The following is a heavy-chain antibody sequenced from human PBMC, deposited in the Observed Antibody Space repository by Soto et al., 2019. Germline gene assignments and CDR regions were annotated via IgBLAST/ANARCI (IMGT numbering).Heavy chain of an antibody. V-gene: IGHV4-30-4*01. CDR1: GGSISSGDYY. D-gene: IGHD6-13*01. CDR3: ASHPKYCSSRRPIGNWFDP. Sequence: SETLSLTCTVSGGSISSGDYYWSWIRQPPGKGLEWIGYIYYSGSTYYNPSLKSRVTISVDTSKNQFSLKLSSVTAADTAVYSCASHPKYCSSRRPIGNWFDPWGQGTLVTVSS. J-gene: IGHJ5*02. CDR2: IYYSGST.